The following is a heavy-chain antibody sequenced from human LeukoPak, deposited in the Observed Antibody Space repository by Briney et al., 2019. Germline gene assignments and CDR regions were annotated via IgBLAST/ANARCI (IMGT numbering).Heavy chain of an antibody. D-gene: IGHD1-26*01. Sequence: GESLKISCKGSGYSFTRYWIGWVRQMPGKGLEWMGIIYPGDSDTRYSPSFQGQVTISADKSISTAYLQWSSLKASDTAMYYCASRGTASGYAFDIWGQGTMVTVSS. CDR1: GYSFTRYW. J-gene: IGHJ3*02. CDR3: ASRGTASGYAFDI. CDR2: IYPGDSDT. V-gene: IGHV5-51*01.